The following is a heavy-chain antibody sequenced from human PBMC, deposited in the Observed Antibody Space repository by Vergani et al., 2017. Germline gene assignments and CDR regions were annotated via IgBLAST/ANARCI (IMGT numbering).Heavy chain of an antibody. J-gene: IGHJ6*03. CDR2: IIPIFGTA. D-gene: IGHD6-6*01. V-gene: IGHV1-69*01. CDR3: ANDHSSSWNYYYYSMDV. CDR1: GGTFSSYA. Sequence: QVQLVQSGAEVKKPGSSMKVSCKASGGTFSSYAISWVRQAPGQGLEWMGGIIPIFGTANYAQKFQGRVTITADESTSTAYMELSSLKTEDTAVYYCANDHSSSWNYYYYSMDVWGKGTTVTVSS.